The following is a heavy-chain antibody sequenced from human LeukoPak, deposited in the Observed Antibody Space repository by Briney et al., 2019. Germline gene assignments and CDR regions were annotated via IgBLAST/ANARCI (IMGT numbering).Heavy chain of an antibody. CDR2: INHSGST. J-gene: IGHJ4*02. Sequence: SETLSLTCAVYGGSFSGYYWSWSRQPPGMGLEWIGEINHSGSTNYNPSLKSRVTISVDTSKNQFSLKLSSVTAADTAVYYCALGDVVVPAANRGQGTLVTVSS. V-gene: IGHV4-34*01. CDR1: GGSFSGYY. CDR3: ALGDVVVPAAN. D-gene: IGHD2-2*01.